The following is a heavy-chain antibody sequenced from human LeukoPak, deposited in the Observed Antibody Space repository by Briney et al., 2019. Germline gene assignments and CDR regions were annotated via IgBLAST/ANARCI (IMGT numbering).Heavy chain of an antibody. D-gene: IGHD1-1*01. CDR3: ARGGRWEHFDY. CDR2: IYYSGTT. Sequence: SETLSLTCTVSGGFITSYYWSWIRQPAGKGVECIGRIYYSGTTTYNPSLRSRVTISVDTSKNLFSLKLSSVTAADTAVYYRARGGRWEHFDYWGQGTLVTVSS. V-gene: IGHV4-4*07. CDR1: GGFITSYY. J-gene: IGHJ4*02.